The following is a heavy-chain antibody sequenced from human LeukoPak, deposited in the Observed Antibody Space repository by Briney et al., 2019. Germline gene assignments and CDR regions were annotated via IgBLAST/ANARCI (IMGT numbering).Heavy chain of an antibody. Sequence: GGFLRLSCAASGFTFRCYTLNWVRQGPGNGLEWVSSNSGRRSDIYYADSVKGRFTISRDNVKNSLHLQINGLRAEDTAVYYCARDFSGYYDFDFWGQGTLVTVSS. CDR2: NSGRRSDI. D-gene: IGHD3-22*01. CDR1: GFTFRCYT. V-gene: IGHV3-21*06. CDR3: ARDFSGYYDFDF. J-gene: IGHJ4*02.